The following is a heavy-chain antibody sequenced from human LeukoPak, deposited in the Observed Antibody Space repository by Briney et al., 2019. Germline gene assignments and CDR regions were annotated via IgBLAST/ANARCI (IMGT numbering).Heavy chain of an antibody. Sequence: GGSLRLSCAASGFTFSDYYMSWIRQAPGKGLEWVSYISSSSSYTNYADSVEGRFTISRDNAKNSLYLQMNSLRAEDTAVYYCARDSASYGVDYWGQGTLVTVSS. CDR1: GFTFSDYY. V-gene: IGHV3-11*06. CDR3: ARDSASYGVDY. CDR2: ISSSSSYT. J-gene: IGHJ4*02. D-gene: IGHD5-18*01.